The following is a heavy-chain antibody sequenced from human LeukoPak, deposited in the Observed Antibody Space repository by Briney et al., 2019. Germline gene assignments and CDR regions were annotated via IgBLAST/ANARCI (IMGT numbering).Heavy chain of an antibody. CDR3: ARHLKARYGSGSYYNGGYYFDY. J-gene: IGHJ4*02. CDR1: GGSISSSSYY. Sequence: NPSETLSLTCTVSGGSISSSSYYWSWIRQPPGKGLEWIGEINHSGSTNYNPSLKSRVTISVDTSKNQFSLKLSSVTAADTAVYYCARHLKARYGSGSYYNGGYYFDYWGQGTLVTVSS. V-gene: IGHV4-39*01. D-gene: IGHD3-10*01. CDR2: INHSGST.